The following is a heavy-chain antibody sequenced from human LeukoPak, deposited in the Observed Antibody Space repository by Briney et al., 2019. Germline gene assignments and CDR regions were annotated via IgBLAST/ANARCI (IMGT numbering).Heavy chain of an antibody. D-gene: IGHD1-26*01. CDR1: GFTFSSYS. J-gene: IGHJ4*02. CDR2: ISSSSSYI. Sequence: GGSLRLSCAASGFTFSSYSMNWVRQAPGKGLEWVSSISSSSSYIYYADSVKGRFTISRDNAKNSLYLQMNSLRAEDTAVYYCARDLAAGGATWDYWGQGTLVTVSS. CDR3: ARDLAAGGATWDY. V-gene: IGHV3-21*01.